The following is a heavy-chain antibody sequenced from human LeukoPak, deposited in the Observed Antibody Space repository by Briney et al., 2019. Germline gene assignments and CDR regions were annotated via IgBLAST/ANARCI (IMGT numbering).Heavy chain of an antibody. V-gene: IGHV1-18*01. CDR1: GYTFTNYA. D-gene: IGHD6-6*01. J-gene: IGHJ3*02. CDR3: ARDRWSSSSSEGALDI. Sequence: ASVKVSCKASGYTFTNYAISWVRQAPGQGLEWMGWISAYNGNTNYAQKLQGRVTVTTDTSTSTAYMELRSLRSDDTAVYYCARDRWSSSSSEGALDIWGQGTMVTVSS. CDR2: ISAYNGNT.